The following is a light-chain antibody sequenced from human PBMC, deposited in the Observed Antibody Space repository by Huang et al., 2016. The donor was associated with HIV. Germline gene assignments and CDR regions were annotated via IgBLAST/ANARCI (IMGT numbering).Light chain of an antibody. CDR1: QDISNY. CDR2: VAS. Sequence: DIMMTQSPSSLSASVGDRVTITCRASQDISNYLAWYQQKPGKVPKLLIYVASTLPSGVPSRFSGSGSGTDFTLTISGLQPEDVATYYCQRYNIAPLTFGGGTKVEI. CDR3: QRYNIAPLT. V-gene: IGKV1-27*01. J-gene: IGKJ4*01.